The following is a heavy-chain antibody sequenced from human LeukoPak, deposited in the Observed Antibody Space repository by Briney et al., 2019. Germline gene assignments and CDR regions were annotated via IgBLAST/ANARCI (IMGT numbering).Heavy chain of an antibody. J-gene: IGHJ4*02. Sequence: GGSLRLSCAASGFTFSSYGMNWVRQAPGKGLEWVSYISSSGSTKYYADSVKGRFTISRDNAKNSLYLQMNSLRAEDTAVYYCARDSSTWYWGQGTLVTVSS. CDR1: GFTFSSYG. V-gene: IGHV3-48*03. D-gene: IGHD6-13*01. CDR2: ISSSGSTK. CDR3: ARDSSTWY.